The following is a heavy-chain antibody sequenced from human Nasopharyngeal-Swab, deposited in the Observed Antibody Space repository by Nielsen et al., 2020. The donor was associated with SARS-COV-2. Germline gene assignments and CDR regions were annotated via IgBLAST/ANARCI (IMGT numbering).Heavy chain of an antibody. D-gene: IGHD2-2*01. Sequence: SETLSLTCTVSGGSISSYYWSWIRQPPGKGLEWIGYISYSGSTNFNPSLESRVTISVDTSKNQFSLKLNSVTAADTAVYYCARFCTSASCYGLDALDIWGRGTMVTVSS. J-gene: IGHJ3*02. CDR2: ISYSGST. V-gene: IGHV4-59*01. CDR1: GGSISSYY. CDR3: ARFCTSASCYGLDALDI.